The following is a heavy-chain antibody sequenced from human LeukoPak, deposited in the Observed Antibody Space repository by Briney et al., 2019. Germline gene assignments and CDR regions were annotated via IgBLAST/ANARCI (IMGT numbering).Heavy chain of an antibody. Sequence: SETLSLTCTVSGGSITSSIDYWGWVRQPPGKGLEWIATIYYSTSTQYNPSLKSRVTMSADTSTNQFSLKLSSKTAADTAVYYCARHQCSGTRCYNFYFYGMDVWGQGTTVTVSS. CDR3: ARHQCSGTRCYNFYFYGMDV. J-gene: IGHJ6*02. CDR1: GGSITSSIDY. CDR2: IYYSTST. V-gene: IGHV4-39*01. D-gene: IGHD2-2*02.